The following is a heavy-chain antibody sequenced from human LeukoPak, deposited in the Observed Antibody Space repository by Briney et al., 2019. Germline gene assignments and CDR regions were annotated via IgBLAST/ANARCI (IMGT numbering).Heavy chain of an antibody. CDR3: ARQTMYCSSTSCYRGDDAFDI. CDR1: GGSISSSSYY. V-gene: IGHV4-39*01. J-gene: IGHJ3*02. CDR2: IYYSGST. Sequence: SETLSLTCTVSGGSISSSSYYWGWIRQPPGKGLEWIGSIYYSGSTYYNPSLKSRVTISVDTSKNQFSLKLSSVTAADTALYYCARQTMYCSSTSCYRGDDAFDIWGQGTMVTVSS. D-gene: IGHD2-2*02.